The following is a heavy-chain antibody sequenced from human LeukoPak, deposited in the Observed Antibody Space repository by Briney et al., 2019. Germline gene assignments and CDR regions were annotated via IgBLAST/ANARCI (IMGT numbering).Heavy chain of an antibody. D-gene: IGHD3-9*01. J-gene: IGHJ3*02. CDR2: INHSGST. CDR1: GGSFSGYY. Sequence: SETLSLTCAVYGGSFSGYYWSWIRQPPGKGLEWIGEINHSGSTNYNPSLKSRVTISVDTSKNQFSLKLSSVTAADTAVYYCARRTKSQPVLRYFDWLPQNAFDIWGQGTMVTVSS. CDR3: ARRTKSQPVLRYFDWLPQNAFDI. V-gene: IGHV4-34*01.